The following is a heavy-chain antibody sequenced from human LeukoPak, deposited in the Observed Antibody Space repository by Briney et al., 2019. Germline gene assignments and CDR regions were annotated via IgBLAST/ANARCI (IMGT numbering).Heavy chain of an antibody. V-gene: IGHV3-21*01. CDR2: ISSSSSFI. CDR3: ASMLRGAMDV. Sequence: GGSLRLSCAASGFTFSNYNMNWVRQAPGKGLEWVSSISSSSSFIYYADSVKGRFTISRDNAKNSLYLQMNRLRAEDTAVYYCASMLRGAMDVWGLGTTVTVSS. J-gene: IGHJ6*02. D-gene: IGHD3-16*01. CDR1: GFTFSNYN.